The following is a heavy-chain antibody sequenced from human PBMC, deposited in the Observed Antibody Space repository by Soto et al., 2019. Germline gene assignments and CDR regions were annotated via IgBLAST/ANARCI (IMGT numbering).Heavy chain of an antibody. CDR3: VRDLLGSGGHFDY. CDR1: GFIFSSFG. V-gene: IGHV3-33*01. CDR2: IWYDGSNT. D-gene: IGHD7-27*01. J-gene: IGHJ4*02. Sequence: GGSLRLSCAASGFIFSSFGMHWVRQAPGKGLEWVAHIWYDGSNTYYADSVKGRFTISRDNSRNTLYLQMNSLRAEDTAVYHCVRDLLGSGGHFDYWGQGTPVTVS.